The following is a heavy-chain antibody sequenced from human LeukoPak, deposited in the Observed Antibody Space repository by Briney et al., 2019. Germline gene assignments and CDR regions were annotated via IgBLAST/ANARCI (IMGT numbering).Heavy chain of an antibody. CDR1: GFTFSNYY. V-gene: IGHV3-21*01. D-gene: IGHD6-25*01. CDR3: AKGGLAGRPDY. J-gene: IGHJ4*02. Sequence: GGSLRLSCAASGFTFSNYYMNWVRQAPGKGLEWVSSISSSSTYIYYADSVKGRFTISRDNAKNSLYLQMNSLRAEDTAVYYCAKGGLAGRPDYWGQGTLVTVSS. CDR2: ISSSSTYI.